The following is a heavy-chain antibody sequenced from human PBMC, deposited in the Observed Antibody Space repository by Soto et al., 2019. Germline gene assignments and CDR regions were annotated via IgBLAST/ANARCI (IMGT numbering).Heavy chain of an antibody. Sequence: EVQLVESGGGLVQPGGSLRLSCAASGFTFRTYWLSWVRQVPGKGLEWVANINLDGSEKNYVDSVKGRFTISRDNARNSLHLQVSSLRAEDTALYYCARDGSTSWYSYDYHGMDVWGQGTTVTVSS. J-gene: IGHJ6*02. CDR3: ARDGSTSWYSYDYHGMDV. CDR2: INLDGSEK. V-gene: IGHV3-7*05. D-gene: IGHD5-18*01. CDR1: GFTFRTYW.